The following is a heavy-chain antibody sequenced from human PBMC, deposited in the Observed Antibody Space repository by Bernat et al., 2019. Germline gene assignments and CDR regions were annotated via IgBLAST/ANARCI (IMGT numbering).Heavy chain of an antibody. CDR2: INHSGST. V-gene: IGHV4-34*01. J-gene: IGHJ2*01. Sequence: QVQLEQWGAGLLKPSETLSLTCAVYGGSFSGYYWIWIRQPPGKGLEWIGEINHSGSTNYNPSIKSRVTISVDTSKNQFALRLTSVTAADTAVYYCARGDGDYSIRYFDLWGRGTLVTVSS. CDR1: GGSFSGYY. CDR3: ARGDGDYSIRYFDL. D-gene: IGHD4-17*01.